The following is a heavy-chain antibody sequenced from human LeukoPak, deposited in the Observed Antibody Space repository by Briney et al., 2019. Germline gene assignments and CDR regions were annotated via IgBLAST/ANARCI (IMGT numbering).Heavy chain of an antibody. J-gene: IGHJ4*02. CDR1: GYTFTGYY. V-gene: IGHV1-2*02. D-gene: IGHD6-19*01. CDR2: INPNTGGT. Sequence: ASVKVSCKASGYTFTGYYMHWVRQAPGQGLEWMGWINPNTGGTNPAQKFQGRVTMTWDTSISTAYMELSRLKSDDTAVYYCGAPLQRWLVPGGGTFDFWGQGTLVTVSS. CDR3: GAPLQRWLVPGGGTFDF.